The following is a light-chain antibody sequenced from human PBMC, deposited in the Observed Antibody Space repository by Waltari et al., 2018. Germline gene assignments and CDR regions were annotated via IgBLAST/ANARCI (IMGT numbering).Light chain of an antibody. CDR3: QHYHNWPVT. CDR1: QSISSN. V-gene: IGKV3-15*01. J-gene: IGKJ5*01. CDR2: GAS. Sequence: EIVMTPSPAPLSVSPGERASISCRASQSISSNLAWYQQRPGQAPRLLIYGASTRATGIPARFSGSGSGTEFTLTISSLQSEDFAVYYCQHYHNWPVTFGQGTRLEIK.